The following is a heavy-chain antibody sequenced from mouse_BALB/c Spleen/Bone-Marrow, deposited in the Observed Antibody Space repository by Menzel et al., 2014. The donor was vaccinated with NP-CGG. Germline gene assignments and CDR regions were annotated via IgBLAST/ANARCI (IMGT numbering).Heavy chain of an antibody. J-gene: IGHJ3*01. D-gene: IGHD1-1*01. V-gene: IGHV14-3*02. CDR2: IDPANGNT. Sequence: VQLQQPGAELVKPGASVKLSCTASGFNIKDTYMHWVKQRPEQGLEWIGRIDPANGNTKYDPKFQGKATITADTSSNTAYLQLSSLTSEDTAVYYCANYYYGSSLFAYWGQGTLVNVSA. CDR3: ANYYYGSSLFAY. CDR1: GFNIKDTY.